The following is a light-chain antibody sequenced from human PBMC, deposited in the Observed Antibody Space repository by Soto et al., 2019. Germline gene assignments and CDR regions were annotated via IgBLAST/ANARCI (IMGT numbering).Light chain of an antibody. J-gene: IGKJ1*01. V-gene: IGKV3-15*01. CDR2: GAS. CDR1: QSVSSN. CDR3: QQYNNWPRT. Sequence: EIVLTQSPATLSLSPEERATLSCRASQSVSSNLAWYQQKPGQAPRLLIYGASTRATGIPARFSGSGSGTEFTLTISSLQSEHFAVYYCQQYNNWPRTFGQGTKVDIK.